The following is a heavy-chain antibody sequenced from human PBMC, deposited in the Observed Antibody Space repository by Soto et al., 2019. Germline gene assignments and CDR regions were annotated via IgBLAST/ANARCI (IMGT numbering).Heavy chain of an antibody. Sequence: QVQLVQSGAEVKEPGASVKVSCKASGYIFTRYYLHWVRQAPGHGLEWMGIINPNSTSTRYAQNLQGRVTLTRDTSTSTVYMELNSLRSDVTAVYFCARFADGFDIWGQGTMVTVSS. CDR2: INPNSTST. CDR3: ARFADGFDI. CDR1: GYIFTRYY. J-gene: IGHJ3*02. V-gene: IGHV1-46*04.